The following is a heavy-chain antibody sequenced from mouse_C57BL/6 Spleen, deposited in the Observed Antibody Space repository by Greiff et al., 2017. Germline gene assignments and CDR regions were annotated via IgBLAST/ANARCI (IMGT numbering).Heavy chain of an antibody. CDR1: GYSFTGYY. CDR3: AVDYGEGFAY. V-gene: IGHV1-42*01. D-gene: IGHD2-4*01. CDR2: INPSTGGT. Sequence: VQLQQSGPELVKPGASVKISCKASGYSFTGYYMNWVKQSPENSLEWIGAINPSTGGTTYKQKFKAKATLTVDKSSSTAYMQLKSLTSEDSAVYYCAVDYGEGFAYWGQGTLVTVSA. J-gene: IGHJ3*01.